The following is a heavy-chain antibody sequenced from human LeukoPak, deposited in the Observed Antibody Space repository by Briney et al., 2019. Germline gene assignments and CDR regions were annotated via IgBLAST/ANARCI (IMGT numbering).Heavy chain of an antibody. CDR1: GFTFSSFW. CDR2: IKQDGSEK. D-gene: IGHD3-16*01. V-gene: IGHV3-7*04. Sequence: GGSLRLSCAASGFTFSSFWMSWVRQAQGKGLEWVANIKQDGSEKYYVDSVKGRFTISRDNAKNAVYLQMNSLRAEDTAVYYCARGDDYGMDVWGQGTTVIVSS. J-gene: IGHJ6*02. CDR3: ARGDDYGMDV.